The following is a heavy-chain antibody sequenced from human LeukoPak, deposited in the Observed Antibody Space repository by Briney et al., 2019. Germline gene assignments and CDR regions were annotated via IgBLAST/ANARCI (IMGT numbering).Heavy chain of an antibody. V-gene: IGHV3-23*01. CDR3: AKAPVTTCRGAFCYPFDY. CDR2: ISDTGNT. CDR1: GFTLSSYA. Sequence: GALRLSCAASGFTLSSYAMSWVRQAPGKGLEWVSAISDTGNTYHADSVKGRFTISRDSSKNTLFLQMNRLRPEDAAVYYCAKAPVTTCRGAFCYPFDYWGLGTLVTVSS. D-gene: IGHD2-15*01. J-gene: IGHJ4*02.